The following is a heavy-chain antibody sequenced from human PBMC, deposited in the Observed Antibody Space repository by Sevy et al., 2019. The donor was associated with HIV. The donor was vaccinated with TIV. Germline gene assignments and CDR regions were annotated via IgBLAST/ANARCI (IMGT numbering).Heavy chain of an antibody. V-gene: IGHV4-39*01. CDR3: ARHLFSYYYDSSGYAFDI. CDR1: GGSVSSSSYY. CDR2: IYYSGRT. D-gene: IGHD3-22*01. J-gene: IGHJ3*02. Sequence: SETLSLTCTVSGGSVSSSSYYWGWIRQPPGKGLEWIGSIYYSGRTYYNPSLKSRVTISVDTSKNQFSLKLSSVTAADTAVYYCARHLFSYYYDSSGYAFDIWGQGTMVTVSS.